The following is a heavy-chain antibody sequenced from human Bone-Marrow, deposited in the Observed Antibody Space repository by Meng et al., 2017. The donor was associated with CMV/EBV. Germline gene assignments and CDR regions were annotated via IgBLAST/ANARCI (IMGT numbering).Heavy chain of an antibody. CDR3: ARVRDWELFDY. V-gene: IGHV3-66*01. Sequence: VEVGVDLAQSGGSLSTSFAASGFIVSPYYMTWVRQAPGKGLEWVSVVHASGGTYYAESVKGRFTISRDSSKNTLYLQMNSLRAEDTAIYYCARVRDWELFDYWGQGILVTVSS. CDR2: VHASGGT. D-gene: IGHD3-10*01. J-gene: IGHJ4*02. CDR1: GFIVSPYY.